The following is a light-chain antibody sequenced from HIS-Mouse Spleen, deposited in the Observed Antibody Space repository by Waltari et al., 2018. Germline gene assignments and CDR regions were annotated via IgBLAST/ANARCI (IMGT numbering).Light chain of an antibody. CDR2: LGS. CDR1: QSLLHSNGYNY. CDR3: MQALQTPWT. V-gene: IGKV2-28*01. Sequence: DIVMTQSPLSLPVTPGEPASIYCRSSQSLLHSNGYNYLDWYLQKPGQSPHLLFYLGSNRASGVPDRFSGSGSGTDFTLKISRVEAEDVGVYYCMQALQTPWTFGQGTKLEIK. J-gene: IGKJ2*01.